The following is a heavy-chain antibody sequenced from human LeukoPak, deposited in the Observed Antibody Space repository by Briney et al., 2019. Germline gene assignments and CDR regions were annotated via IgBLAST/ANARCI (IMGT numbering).Heavy chain of an antibody. Sequence: ASVKVSCKAFRYTFTGYYIHWVRQAPGQGLEWMGWINPNSGDTKYAQRFQGRVTMTRDTSISTAYMELRRLRSDDTAVYYCARDGKSGGTTLFYMDVWGKGTTVTVSS. D-gene: IGHD4-11*01. CDR3: ARDGKSGGTTLFYMDV. V-gene: IGHV1-2*02. CDR2: INPNSGDT. J-gene: IGHJ6*03. CDR1: RYTFTGYY.